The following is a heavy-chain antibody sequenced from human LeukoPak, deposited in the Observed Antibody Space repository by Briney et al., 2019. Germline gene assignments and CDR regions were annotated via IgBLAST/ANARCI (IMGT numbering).Heavy chain of an antibody. D-gene: IGHD4-4*01. J-gene: IGHJ5*02. CDR3: AREWSLQYFSENWFDP. CDR2: IYYSGST. V-gene: IGHV4-39*02. Sequence: SETLSLTCTVSGGSISSSSYYWGWIRQPPGTGLEWVGSIYYSGSTYYNPSLKSRVTISVDTSKNQFSLKLSSVTAADTAVYHCAREWSLQYFSENWFDPWGQGTLVTVSS. CDR1: GGSISSSSYY.